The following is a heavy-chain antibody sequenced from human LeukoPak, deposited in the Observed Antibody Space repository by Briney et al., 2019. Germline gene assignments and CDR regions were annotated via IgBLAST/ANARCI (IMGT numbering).Heavy chain of an antibody. CDR1: GLTFSNAW. V-gene: IGHV3-15*01. CDR3: TTERQGGPDY. Sequence: GGSLRLSCAASGLTFSNAWMTWVRQAPGKGLEWVGRIKIKTDGGTTDYAAPVKGRFTISRDDSKNTLYLQINSLKTEDTAVYYCTTERQGGPDYWGQGTLVTVSS. J-gene: IGHJ4*02. CDR2: IKIKTDGGTT.